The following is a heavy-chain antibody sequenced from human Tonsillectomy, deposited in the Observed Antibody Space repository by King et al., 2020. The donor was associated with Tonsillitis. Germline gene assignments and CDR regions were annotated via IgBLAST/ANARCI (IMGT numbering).Heavy chain of an antibody. Sequence: HVQLVESGGGVVQPGRSLRLSCAASGFTFISYAMHWVRQAPGKGLEWVAVISYDGSNKYYADTVKGRFTISRDNSKNTLYLQMNSLRAEDTAVYYCARDRAGTADYWGQGTLVTVSP. CDR1: GFTFISYA. CDR3: ARDRAGTADY. V-gene: IGHV3-30-3*01. J-gene: IGHJ4*02. CDR2: ISYDGSNK. D-gene: IGHD3-10*01.